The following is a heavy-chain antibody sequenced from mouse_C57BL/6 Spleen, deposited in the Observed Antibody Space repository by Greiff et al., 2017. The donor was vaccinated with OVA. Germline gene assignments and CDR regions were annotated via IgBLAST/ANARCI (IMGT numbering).Heavy chain of an antibody. D-gene: IGHD2-2*01. Sequence: VKLQESGPELVKPGASVKISCKASGYAFSSSWMNWVKQRPGKGLEWIGRISPGDGDTNYNGKFKGKATLTADKSSSTAYMQLSSLTSEDSAVYFCARGGYDVDYAMDYWGQGTSVTVSS. CDR2: ISPGDGDT. CDR1: GYAFSSSW. V-gene: IGHV1-82*01. CDR3: ARGGYDVDYAMDY. J-gene: IGHJ4*01.